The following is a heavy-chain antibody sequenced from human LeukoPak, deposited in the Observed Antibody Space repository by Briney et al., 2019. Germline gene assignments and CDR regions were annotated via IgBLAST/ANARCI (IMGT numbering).Heavy chain of an antibody. V-gene: IGHV6-1*01. Sequence: SQTLSLTCAISGDSVSSNSVTWNWIRQPPSRGLEWLGRTYYRSTWYNDYAVSVRGRITANPDTSKNQFSLHLNSVTPEDTAVYYCARRLTQYDCFDPWGQGILVTVSS. CDR1: GDSVSSNSVT. J-gene: IGHJ5*02. CDR3: ARRLTQYDCFDP. CDR2: TYYRSTWYN. D-gene: IGHD2-2*01.